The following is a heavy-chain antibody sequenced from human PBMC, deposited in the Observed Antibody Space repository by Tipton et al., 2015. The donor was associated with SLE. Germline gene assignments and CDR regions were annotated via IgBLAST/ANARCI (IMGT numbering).Heavy chain of an antibody. D-gene: IGHD2-15*01. J-gene: IGHJ4*02. CDR3: ARRRGDCSGGSCPYYFDY. CDR1: GGSISSGSYY. Sequence: TLSLTCTVSGGSISSGSYYWSWIRQSPGKGLEWIGEINHSGNTNYNPSLKSRVTISVDTSKNQFSLKLSSVTAADTAVYYCARRRGDCSGGSCPYYFDYWCQGKLGTVSS. V-gene: IGHV4-39*07. CDR2: INHSGNT.